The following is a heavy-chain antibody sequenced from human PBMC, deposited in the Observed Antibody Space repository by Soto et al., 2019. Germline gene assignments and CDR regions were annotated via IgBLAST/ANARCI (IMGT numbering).Heavy chain of an antibody. J-gene: IGHJ5*02. CDR1: GYTFDIYA. CDR2: INAGNGDT. Sequence: ASVKVSCKASGYTFDIYAMNWMRRAPGQRLEWMGWINAGNGDTKYSQKFQDRLTISRDTSASTAYMELSSLTSEDTAVYYCARYGVLDCTRKACAPYNWFEPWGQGTLVTVSS. CDR3: ARYGVLDCTRKACAPYNWFEP. V-gene: IGHV1-3*01. D-gene: IGHD2-8*01.